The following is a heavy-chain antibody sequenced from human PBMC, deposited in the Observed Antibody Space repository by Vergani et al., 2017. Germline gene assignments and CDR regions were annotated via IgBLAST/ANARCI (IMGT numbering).Heavy chain of an antibody. J-gene: IGHJ6*02. CDR2: ISYDGSNK. CDR3: ARLAYCGGDCDPPYYYFYYGMDV. Sequence: QVQLVESGGGVVQPGRSLRLSCAASGFIFSSYGMHWVRQAPGKGLEWVAVISYDGSNKYYADSVKGRFTISRDNSKNTLYLQMNSLRAEDTAVYYCARLAYCGGDCDPPYYYFYYGMDVWGQGTTVTVSS. D-gene: IGHD2-21*02. CDR1: GFIFSSYG. V-gene: IGHV3-30*03.